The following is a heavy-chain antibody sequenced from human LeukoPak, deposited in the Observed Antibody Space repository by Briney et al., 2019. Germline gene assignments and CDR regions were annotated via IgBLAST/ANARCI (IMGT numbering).Heavy chain of an antibody. CDR1: GFTVSSNY. V-gene: IGHV3-66*02. J-gene: IGHJ4*02. CDR2: IHTGGTT. CDR3: ARGTPSYSSSQNYFDY. D-gene: IGHD6-6*01. Sequence: GGSLRLSCAASGFTVSSNYMSWVRQAPGKGLEWVSVIHTGGTTYYSDSVKGRFTISRDNSKNTLYLQMNGLRTEDTAVYFCARGTPSYSSSQNYFDYWGLGTLVTVSS.